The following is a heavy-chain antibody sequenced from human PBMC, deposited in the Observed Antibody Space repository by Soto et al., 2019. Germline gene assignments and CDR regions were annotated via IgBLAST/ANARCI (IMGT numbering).Heavy chain of an antibody. CDR2: IWYDGSNK. D-gene: IGHD3-22*01. Sequence: GGSLRLSCAASGSTFSSYGMHWVRQAPGKGLEWVAVIWYDGSNKYYADSVKGRFTISRDNSKNTLYLQMNSLRAEETAVYYFARAWAQSHHDSSGREARGQGPLLTVS. V-gene: IGHV3-33*01. CDR3: ARAWAQSHHDSSGREA. CDR1: GSTFSSYG. J-gene: IGHJ4*02.